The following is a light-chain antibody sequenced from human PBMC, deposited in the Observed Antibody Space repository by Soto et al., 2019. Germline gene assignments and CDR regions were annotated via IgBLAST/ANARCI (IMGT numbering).Light chain of an antibody. CDR1: QSVSSN. J-gene: IGKJ4*01. V-gene: IGKV3-15*01. CDR2: AAS. CDR3: QQNDKFPPPT. Sequence: EMVMTQSPATLSVSPGERATLSCRASQSVSSNLAWYQQKPGQAPRLLIYAASTRATGIPARFSGSGSGTDFTLTISSLRSEVFALYYCQQNDKFPPPTLGGGPKVEIK.